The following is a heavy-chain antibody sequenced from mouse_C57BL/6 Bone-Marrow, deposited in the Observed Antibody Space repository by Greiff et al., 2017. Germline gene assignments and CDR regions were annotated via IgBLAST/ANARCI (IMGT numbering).Heavy chain of an antibody. D-gene: IGHD1-1*01. CDR2: IWRGGST. V-gene: IGHV2-5*01. J-gene: IGHJ4*01. CDR3: AKKGKKLLGGAMDY. CDR1: GFSLTSYG. Sequence: QVQLQQSGPGLVQPSQSLSITCTVSGFSLTSYGVHWVRQSPGKGLEWLGVIWRGGSTDYNAAFMSRLSITKDNSKSPVFFKMNSRQADDTAIYYCAKKGKKLLGGAMDYWGQGTSVTVSS.